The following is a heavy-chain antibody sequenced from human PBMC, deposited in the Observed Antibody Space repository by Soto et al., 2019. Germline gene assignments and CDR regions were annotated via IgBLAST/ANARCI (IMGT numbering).Heavy chain of an antibody. J-gene: IGHJ6*03. CDR3: AKGPPSASGYYYMDV. CDR1: GFTLSTYD. V-gene: IGHV3-13*01. Sequence: GGSLRLSCAASGFTLSTYDMHWVRQATGKGLEWVAALSYAGDTYYPGSVKGRFTVSRESAKNSLYLQMNSLTAGDTAVYYCAKGPPSASGYYYMDVWGKGTTVTVSS. D-gene: IGHD3-10*01. CDR2: LSYAGDT.